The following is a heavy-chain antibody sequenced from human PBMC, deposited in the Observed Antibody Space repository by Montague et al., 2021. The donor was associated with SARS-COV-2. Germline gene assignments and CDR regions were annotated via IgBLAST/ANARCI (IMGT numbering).Heavy chain of an antibody. Sequence: SLRLSCPASGFTFSNYAMNWVRRAPGKGLEWVSGIFGSGSDTYYADSVKGRFTISRDNSTNRLFLQLNSLRAEDTAVYYCARRNTLTGNYKFGPDIFLYGMDVGGQGTTGIVSS. CDR3: ARRNTLTGNYKFGPDIFLYGMDV. V-gene: IGHV3-23*05. CDR2: IFGSGSDT. D-gene: IGHD3-9*01. J-gene: IGHJ6*02. CDR1: GFTFSNYA.